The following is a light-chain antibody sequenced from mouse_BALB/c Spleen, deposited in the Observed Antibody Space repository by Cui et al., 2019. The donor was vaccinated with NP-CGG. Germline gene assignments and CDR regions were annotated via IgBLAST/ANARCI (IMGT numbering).Light chain of an antibody. CDR3: ALWYSNHWV. CDR2: GTN. J-gene: IGLJ1*01. Sequence: HAVLTQESALTTSPVETVTLTCRSSTGAFTTSNYANWVQEKPDHLFTGLIGGTNNRAPGVPARFSGSLIGDKSALTITGAQTEDEAIYFCALWYSNHWVFGGGTKLTVL. CDR1: TGAFTTSNY. V-gene: IGLV1*01.